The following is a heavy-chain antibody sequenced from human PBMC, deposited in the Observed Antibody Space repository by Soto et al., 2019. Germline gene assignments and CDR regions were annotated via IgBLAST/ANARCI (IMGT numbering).Heavy chain of an antibody. V-gene: IGHV4-31*02. CDR2: IYDSGST. CDR3: ARDCPSCYDRWFEP. J-gene: IGHJ5*02. Sequence: PSETLSLTCTVSGDSISSGGYYWTWIRQHPGKGLEWIGYIYDSGSTYYNPSLKSRVTISVDTSKNQFSLQLSSVAAADTAVYYCARDCPSCYDRWFEPCGQGILVTVSS. D-gene: IGHD2-2*01. CDR1: GDSISSGGYY.